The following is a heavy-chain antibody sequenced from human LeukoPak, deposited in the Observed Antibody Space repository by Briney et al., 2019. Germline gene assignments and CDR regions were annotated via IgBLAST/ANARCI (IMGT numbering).Heavy chain of an antibody. CDR1: GFTFSSYW. Sequence: GGSLRLSCAASGFTFSSYWMSWVRQAPGKGLEWVANIKQDGSEKYYVDSVKGRFTISRDNAKNSLYLQMNSLRAEDTAVYYCARSAHSSSWYYYYYYYMDVWGKGTTVTISS. J-gene: IGHJ6*03. CDR3: ARSAHSSSWYYYYYYYMDV. CDR2: IKQDGSEK. V-gene: IGHV3-7*01. D-gene: IGHD6-13*01.